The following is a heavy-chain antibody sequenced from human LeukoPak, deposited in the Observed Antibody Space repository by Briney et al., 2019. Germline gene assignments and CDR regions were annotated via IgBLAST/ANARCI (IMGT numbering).Heavy chain of an antibody. Sequence: PSETLSLTCTVSGGSISSYYWAWIRQPPGKGLEWIATGDYSGGTYYNPSLESQVAISADMSKNQISLQLTSVTGADTAVYYCAGERGEEYSSGWYKTNFFYNWGQGIRVTVSS. CDR1: GGSISSYY. V-gene: IGHV4-39*07. CDR3: AGERGEEYSSGWYKTNFFYN. J-gene: IGHJ4*02. D-gene: IGHD6-19*01. CDR2: GDYSGGT.